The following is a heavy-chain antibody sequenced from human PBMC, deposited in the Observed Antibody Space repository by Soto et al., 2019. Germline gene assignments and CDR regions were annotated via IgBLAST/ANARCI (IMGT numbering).Heavy chain of an antibody. D-gene: IGHD6-13*01. V-gene: IGHV4-39*01. CDR3: ARPVYGSRRYYFDY. Sequence: SETLSLTCTVSGGSISSSSYYWGWIRQPPGKGLEWIGSIYYSGSTYCNPSLKSRVTISVDTSKNQFSLKLSSVTAADTAVYYCARPVYGSRRYYFDYWGQGTLVTVSS. CDR1: GGSISSSSYY. CDR2: IYYSGST. J-gene: IGHJ4*02.